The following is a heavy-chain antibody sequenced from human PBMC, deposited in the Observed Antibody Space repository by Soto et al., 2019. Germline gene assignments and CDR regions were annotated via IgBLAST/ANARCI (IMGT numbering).Heavy chain of an antibody. Sequence: SETLSLTCSVSGDSITSSNYYWNWIRQHPGKGLEWIGYIDFRGGTSHNPSLRGRVSMSLDTSAKQFSLNLTSVTAADTAVYYCARGALFGVINSAAFDSWGLGTLVTVSS. CDR3: ARGALFGVINSAAFDS. V-gene: IGHV4-31*03. J-gene: IGHJ4*02. D-gene: IGHD3-3*01. CDR1: GDSITSSNYY. CDR2: IDFRGGT.